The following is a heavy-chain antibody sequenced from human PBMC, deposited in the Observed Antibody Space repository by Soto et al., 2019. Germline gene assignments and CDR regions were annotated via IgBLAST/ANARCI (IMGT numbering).Heavy chain of an antibody. CDR2: IIPIFGTA. V-gene: IGHV1-69*13. CDR1: GGTFSSYA. Sequence: GASVKVSCKASGGTFSSYAISWVRQAPGQGLEWMGGIIPIFGTANYAQKFQGRVTITADESTSTDYMELSSRRSEDTAVYYCARDRDTAMGFDYWGQGTLVTVSS. D-gene: IGHD5-18*01. CDR3: ARDRDTAMGFDY. J-gene: IGHJ4*02.